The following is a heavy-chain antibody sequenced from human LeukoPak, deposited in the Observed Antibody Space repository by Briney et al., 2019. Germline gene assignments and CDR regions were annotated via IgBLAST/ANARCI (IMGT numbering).Heavy chain of an antibody. CDR2: ITGSGTGT. D-gene: IGHD3-16*01. Sequence: GGSLRLSRAPSRFTLCSLVMSGVRHAPGKGLEWVSSITGSGTGTFYADSVRGRFTISRDNYKKTVYLQMNSLRVEDTGVYYCANGGGGFWGQGTLVTVSS. J-gene: IGHJ4*02. CDR1: RFTLCSLV. CDR3: ANGGGGF. V-gene: IGHV3-23*01.